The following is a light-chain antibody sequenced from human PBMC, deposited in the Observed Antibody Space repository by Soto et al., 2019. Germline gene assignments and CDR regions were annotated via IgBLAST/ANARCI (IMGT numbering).Light chain of an antibody. CDR2: DVT. Sequence: QSVLTQPRSVSGSPGQSVTISCTGTSSDVGAYNYVSWYQNHPGKAPKLLIYDVTRLPSGVPDRFSGSKSDNTASLTISRLQAEDDAEYYCGSYAGGYLILFGGGTKLTVL. V-gene: IGLV2-11*01. CDR3: GSYAGGYLIL. CDR1: SSDVGAYNY. J-gene: IGLJ2*01.